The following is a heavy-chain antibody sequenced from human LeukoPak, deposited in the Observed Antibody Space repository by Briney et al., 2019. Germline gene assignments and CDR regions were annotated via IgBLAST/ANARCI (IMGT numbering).Heavy chain of an antibody. Sequence: SETLSLTCAVYGGSFSGYYWSWIRQPPGKGLEWIGEINHSGSTNYNPSLKSRVTISVATSKNQFSLQLSSVTAADTAVYYCATRYSSSWYSRGLDYWGQGTLVTVSS. D-gene: IGHD6-13*01. CDR1: GGSFSGYY. V-gene: IGHV4-34*01. CDR3: ATRYSSSWYSRGLDY. CDR2: INHSGST. J-gene: IGHJ4*02.